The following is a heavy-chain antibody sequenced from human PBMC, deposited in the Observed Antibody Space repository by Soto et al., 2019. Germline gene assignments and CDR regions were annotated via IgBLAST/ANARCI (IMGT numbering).Heavy chain of an antibody. Sequence: XVSLSLSCAASGFTFSSYAMSWVRQAPGKGLEWVSAISGSGGSTYYADSVKGRFTISRDNSKNTLYLQMNSLRAEDTAVYYCAKEGTPEWDSSGWLDYWGQGTLVTVSS. D-gene: IGHD6-19*01. J-gene: IGHJ4*02. CDR2: ISGSGGST. CDR1: GFTFSSYA. V-gene: IGHV3-23*01. CDR3: AKEGTPEWDSSGWLDY.